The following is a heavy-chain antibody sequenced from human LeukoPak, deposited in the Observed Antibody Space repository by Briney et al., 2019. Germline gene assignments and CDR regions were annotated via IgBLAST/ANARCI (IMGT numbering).Heavy chain of an antibody. CDR3: ARGTTAVAFLDY. CDR2: MNPNSGNT. D-gene: IGHD6-19*01. V-gene: IGHV1-8*01. Sequence: ASVKVSCKASGYTFTSYDINWERQATGQGLEWMGWMNPNSGNTGYAQKFQGRVTMTRNTSISTAYMELSSLRSEDTAVYYCARGTTAVAFLDYWGQGTLVTVSS. J-gene: IGHJ4*02. CDR1: GYTFTSYD.